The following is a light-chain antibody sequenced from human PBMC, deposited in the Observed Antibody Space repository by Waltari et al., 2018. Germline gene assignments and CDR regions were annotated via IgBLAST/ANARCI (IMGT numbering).Light chain of an antibody. CDR3: LQYNDWPPLFT. CDR2: GPT. Sequence: EIEMTQSPAIMSVSPGERVPLSCRASQKISNNFAWYQQKPGPAHRLLSYGPTTRASGIPGRFRGSGSGTESTLTIDGLQSEDFAVYYCLQYNDWPPLFTFGPGTKVEIK. J-gene: IGKJ3*01. CDR1: QKISNN. V-gene: IGKV3-15*01.